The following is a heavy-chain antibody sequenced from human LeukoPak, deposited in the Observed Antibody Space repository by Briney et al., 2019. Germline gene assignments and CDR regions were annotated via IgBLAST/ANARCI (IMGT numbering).Heavy chain of an antibody. D-gene: IGHD3-9*01. V-gene: IGHV4-34*01. Sequence: PSETLSLTCAVDGGSFSGYYWSWIRQPPGKGLEWIGEINHSGSTNYNPSLKSRVTISVDTSKNQFSLKLSSVTAADTAVYYCARGTPDLLRYFDWLLIYFDYWGQGTLVTVSS. CDR3: ARGTPDLLRYFDWLLIYFDY. J-gene: IGHJ4*02. CDR2: INHSGST. CDR1: GGSFSGYY.